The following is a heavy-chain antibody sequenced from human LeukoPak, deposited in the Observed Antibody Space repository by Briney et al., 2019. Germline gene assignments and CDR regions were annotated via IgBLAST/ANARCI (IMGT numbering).Heavy chain of an antibody. V-gene: IGHV3-23*01. CDR1: GFTFSTYA. CDR3: AKGGPTWAFDY. D-gene: IGHD1-26*01. Sequence: GGSLRLSCAASGFTFSTYAMSWVRQAPGKGLEWVSVISGSGGTTFYTDSVKGRFTISRDNSKNTLYLQMNSLRAEDTAVYYCAKGGPTWAFDYWGQGTLVTVSS. J-gene: IGHJ4*02. CDR2: ISGSGGTT.